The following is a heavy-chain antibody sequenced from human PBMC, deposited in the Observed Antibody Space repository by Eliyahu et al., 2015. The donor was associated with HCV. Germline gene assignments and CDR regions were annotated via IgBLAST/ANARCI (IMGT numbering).Heavy chain of an antibody. CDR3: ARDLKVVAAKVNWYFDL. V-gene: IGHV3-30-3*01. Sequence: QVQLVESGGGVVQPGRSLRLSCAAXGFTFSSYACTWVRQAPGKGLEWVAVISYDGSNKYYADSVKGRFTISRDNSKNTLYLQMNSLRAEDTAVYYCARDLKVVAAKVNWYFDLWGRGTLVTVSS. J-gene: IGHJ2*01. CDR2: ISYDGSNK. D-gene: IGHD2-15*01. CDR1: GFTFSSYA.